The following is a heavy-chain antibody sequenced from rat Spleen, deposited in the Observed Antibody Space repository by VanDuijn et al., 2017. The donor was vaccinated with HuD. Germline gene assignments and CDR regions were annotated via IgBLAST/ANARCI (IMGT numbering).Heavy chain of an antibody. J-gene: IGHJ2*01. D-gene: IGHD5-1*01. V-gene: IGHV1-57*01. CDR2: INTGNGDT. CDR3: ARSNWERGAGY. Sequence: QVQLQQSGPELAMPGSSVKISCKASGYTFTSYDISWIKQTTGQGLEYFGYINTGNGDTYYSEKFKGRATLTVDKSSSTAFMQLSSLTPEDTAVYYCARSNWERGAGYWGQGVMVTVSS. CDR1: GYTFTSYD.